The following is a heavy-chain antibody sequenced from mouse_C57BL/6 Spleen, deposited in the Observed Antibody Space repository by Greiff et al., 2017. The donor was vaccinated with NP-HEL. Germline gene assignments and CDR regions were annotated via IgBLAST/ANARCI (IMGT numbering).Heavy chain of an antibody. J-gene: IGHJ1*03. V-gene: IGHV5-2*01. CDR1: EYEFPSHD. D-gene: IGHD2-1*01. CDR2: INSDGGST. CDR3: ARNYGNYVGYFDV. Sequence: DVHLVESGGGLVQPGESLKLSCESNEYEFPSHDMSWVRKTPEKRLELVAAINSDGGSTYYPDTMERRFIISRDNTKKTLYLQMSSLRSEDTALYYCARNYGNYVGYFDVWGTGTTVTVSS.